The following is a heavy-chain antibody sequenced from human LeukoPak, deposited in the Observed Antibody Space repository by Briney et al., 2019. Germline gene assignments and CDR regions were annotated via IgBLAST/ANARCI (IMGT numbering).Heavy chain of an antibody. D-gene: IGHD1/OR15-1a*01. V-gene: IGHV1-3*01. Sequence: ASVEVSCKASGYTFTNYAIHWVRQAPGQRLEWMGWINAGTGNTRYSQKFQGRVTITRDTSASTAYIDLSSLTSEDTAMYYCARDPAENIYYHYYGMDVWGQGTTVTVSS. CDR2: INAGTGNT. CDR1: GYTFTNYA. CDR3: ARDPAENIYYHYYGMDV. J-gene: IGHJ6*02.